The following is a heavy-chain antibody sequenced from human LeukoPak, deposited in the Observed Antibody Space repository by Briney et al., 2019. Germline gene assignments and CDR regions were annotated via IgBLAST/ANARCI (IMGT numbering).Heavy chain of an antibody. CDR1: GFTSSSYW. J-gene: IGHJ4*02. CDR2: INSDGSST. V-gene: IGHV3-74*01. Sequence: GGSLRLSCAASGFTSSSYWMHWVRQAPGKGLVWVSRINSDGSSTSYADSVKGRFTISRDNAKNTLYLQMNSLRAEDTAVYYCARGYSSSWYEFPLDYWGQGTLVTVSS. D-gene: IGHD6-13*01. CDR3: ARGYSSSWYEFPLDY.